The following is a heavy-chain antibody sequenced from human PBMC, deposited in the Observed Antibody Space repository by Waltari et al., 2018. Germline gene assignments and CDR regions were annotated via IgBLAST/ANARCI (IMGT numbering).Heavy chain of an antibody. Sequence: EVHLVESGGGLVQPGGSLSLSCAASVFTFSSYEMNWVRQAPGKGLEWVSYISSSGSTIYYADSVKGRFTISRDNAKNSLYLQMNSLRAEDTAVYYCARAEYDSSANAFDIWGQGTMVTVSS. J-gene: IGHJ3*02. V-gene: IGHV3-48*03. CDR1: VFTFSSYE. CDR3: ARAEYDSSANAFDI. D-gene: IGHD3-22*01. CDR2: ISSSGSTI.